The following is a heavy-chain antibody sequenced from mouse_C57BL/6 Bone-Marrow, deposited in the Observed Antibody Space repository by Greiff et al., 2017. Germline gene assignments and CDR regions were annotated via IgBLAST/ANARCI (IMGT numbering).Heavy chain of an antibody. D-gene: IGHD1-1*01. CDR1: GYTFTSYG. CDR3: ARSSYDY. V-gene: IGHV1-81*01. CDR2: IYPRSGNT. J-gene: IGHJ3*01. Sequence: QVQLQQSGAELARPGASVKLSCKASGYTFTSYGIRWVKQRPGQGLEWIGVIYPRSGNTYYNEKFKGKATLTADKSSSTAYMELRSLTSEDSAVYFCARSSYDYGGRGTLVTVSA.